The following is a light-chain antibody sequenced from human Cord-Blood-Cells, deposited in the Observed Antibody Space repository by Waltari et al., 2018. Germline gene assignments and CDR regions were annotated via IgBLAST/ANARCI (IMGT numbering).Light chain of an antibody. CDR1: SRDVGSYNL. J-gene: IGLJ1*01. CDR3: CSYAGSSTYV. CDR2: EVS. V-gene: IGLV2-23*02. Sequence: QSALTQPASVSGSPGQSIPISRTATSRDVGSYNLVSWYQQHPGKAPKLMIYEVSKRPSGVSNRFSGSKSGNTASLTISGLQAEDEADYYCCSYAGSSTYVFGTGTKVTVL.